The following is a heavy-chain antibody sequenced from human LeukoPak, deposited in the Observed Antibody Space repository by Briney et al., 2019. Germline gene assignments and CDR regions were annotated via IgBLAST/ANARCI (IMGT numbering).Heavy chain of an antibody. Sequence: GGSLRLSCAASGFTFSIYAMSGVRQAPGKGLEWVSAISGSGGSTYYADSVKGRFTISRDNSKNTLYLQMNSLRAEDTAVYYCAKRGMVVAATPFDYWGQGTLVTVSS. CDR2: ISGSGGST. V-gene: IGHV3-23*01. CDR1: GFTFSIYA. J-gene: IGHJ4*02. D-gene: IGHD2-15*01. CDR3: AKRGMVVAATPFDY.